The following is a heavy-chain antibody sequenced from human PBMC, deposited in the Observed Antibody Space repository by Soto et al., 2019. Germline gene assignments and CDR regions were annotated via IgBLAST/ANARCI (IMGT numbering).Heavy chain of an antibody. CDR2: FSGGRDTT. D-gene: IGHD2-21*01. J-gene: IGHJ4*02. Sequence: GGALRLSCAASGFTFSIYAMSWVRHAPGQRLEWVATFSGGRDTTWHADSVKGRFTVSRDSSKNTLSLQMNSLRPEDTALYYCAKATSATCTGSICYSFDYWGQGTLVTVSS. CDR1: GFTFSIYA. CDR3: AKATSATCTGSICYSFDY. V-gene: IGHV3-23*01.